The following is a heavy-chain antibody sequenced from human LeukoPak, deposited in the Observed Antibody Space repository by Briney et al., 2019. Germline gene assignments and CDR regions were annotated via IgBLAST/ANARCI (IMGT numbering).Heavy chain of an antibody. J-gene: IGHJ4*02. CDR1: GFTFSSYA. Sequence: GGSLRLSCAASGFTFSSYAMSWVRQAPGKGLEWVSAVSGSGVTTYYADSVKGRFTISRDSSKNTLYLQMNSLRAEDTAVYYCAKYNVWGSYRLDSWGQGTLVTVSS. V-gene: IGHV3-23*01. CDR2: VSGSGVTT. D-gene: IGHD3-16*02. CDR3: AKYNVWGSYRLDS.